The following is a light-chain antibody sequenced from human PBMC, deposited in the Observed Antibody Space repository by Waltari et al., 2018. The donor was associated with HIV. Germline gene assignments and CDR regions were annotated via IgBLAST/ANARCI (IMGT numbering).Light chain of an antibody. J-gene: IGLJ2*01. V-gene: IGLV3-21*01. Sequence: SYVLTQPPSVSVAPGQTARITCGGENIGSKSVNWYQKRPGQAPVMVIYHHTDRPSGIPDRFSGSNSEDTATLTIRRVEAGDEADYFCQVWDTNTDQYVIFGGGTNLAV. CDR2: HHT. CDR3: QVWDTNTDQYVI. CDR1: NIGSKS.